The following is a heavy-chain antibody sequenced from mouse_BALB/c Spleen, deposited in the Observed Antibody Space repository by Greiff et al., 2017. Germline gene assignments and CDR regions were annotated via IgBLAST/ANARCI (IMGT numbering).Heavy chain of an antibody. CDR3: AKKGYYEAMDY. J-gene: IGHJ4*01. D-gene: IGHD2-4*01. CDR1: GYAFTNYL. Sequence: QVQLKQSGAELVRPGTSVKVSCKASGYAFTNYLIEWVKQRPGQGLEWIGVINPGSGGTNYNEKFKGKATLTADKSSSTAFMQLSSLTSDDSAVYFCAKKGYYEAMDYWGQGTSVTVSS. V-gene: IGHV1-54*03. CDR2: INPGSGGT.